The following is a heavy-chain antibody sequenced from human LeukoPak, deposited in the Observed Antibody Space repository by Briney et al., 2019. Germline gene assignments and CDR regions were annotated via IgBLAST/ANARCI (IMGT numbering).Heavy chain of an antibody. D-gene: IGHD2-21*01. V-gene: IGHV1-69*04. CDR2: TVPALGLA. CDR1: GGTFRNYA. Sequence: SVKVSCKVSGGTFRNYAISWVRQAPGHGPEWMGRTVPALGLAIYAQKFKGRVTITADKSTATAYMELSGLRSDDTAVYYCAKDNGDSETYYFENWGQGALVTVSS. J-gene: IGHJ4*02. CDR3: AKDNGDSETYYFEN.